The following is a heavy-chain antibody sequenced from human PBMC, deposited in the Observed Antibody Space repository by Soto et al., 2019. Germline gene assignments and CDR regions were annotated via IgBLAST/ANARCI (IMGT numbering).Heavy chain of an antibody. CDR3: ARVYSSTDYYYYYGMDV. V-gene: IGHV4-59*01. CDR2: IYYSGST. D-gene: IGHD6-13*01. J-gene: IGHJ6*02. CDR1: GGSISSYY. Sequence: SATLSLTYTVSGGSISSYYWSWIRQPPRKGLEWIGYIYYSGSTNYNPSLKSRVTISVDTSKNQFSLKLSSVTAADTAVYYCARVYSSTDYYYYYGMDVCGQGTTVTVSS.